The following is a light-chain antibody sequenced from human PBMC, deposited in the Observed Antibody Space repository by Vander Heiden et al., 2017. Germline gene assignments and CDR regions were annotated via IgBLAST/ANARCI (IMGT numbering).Light chain of an antibody. CDR3: QQRSNWPGT. CDR1: QSVSSY. V-gene: IGKV3-11*01. Sequence: EIVLTQSPATLSLSPGERATLSCRASQSVSSYLAWYQQKPGQAPRLLIYDASNSATGIPARFSGSASGTDFTLTISSLEPEDFAVYYCQQRSNWPGTFGQGTKLEIK. J-gene: IGKJ2*01. CDR2: DAS.